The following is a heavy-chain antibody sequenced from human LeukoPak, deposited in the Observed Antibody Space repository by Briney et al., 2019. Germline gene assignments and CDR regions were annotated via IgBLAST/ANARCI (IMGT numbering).Heavy chain of an antibody. CDR1: GFTFSSYS. CDR3: ARDTRYDFWSGPAETHLFDY. J-gene: IGHJ4*02. Sequence: GGSMRLSCAASGFTFSSYSMNWVRQAPGKGLEWVSSISSSSSYIYYADSVKGRFTISRDNAKNSLYLQMNSLRAEDTAVYYCARDTRYDFWSGPAETHLFDYWGQGTLVTVSS. D-gene: IGHD3-3*01. V-gene: IGHV3-21*01. CDR2: ISSSSSYI.